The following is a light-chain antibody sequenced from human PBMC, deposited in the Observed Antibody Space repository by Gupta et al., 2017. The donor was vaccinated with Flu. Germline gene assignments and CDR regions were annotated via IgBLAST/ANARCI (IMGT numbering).Light chain of an antibody. V-gene: IGLV2-23*01. J-gene: IGLJ2*01. Sequence: QSALTQPASVSGSPGQSITISCTGIRSDVGSYNLVSWYQHNPGKAPKLMSYEGSKRPSGVSKRCAAYKSGKTDLMKISGLQAEDEAYYYCSSYEVGRTGVCGGGNKLTGL. CDR2: EGS. CDR3: SSYEVGRTGV. CDR1: RSDVGSYNL.